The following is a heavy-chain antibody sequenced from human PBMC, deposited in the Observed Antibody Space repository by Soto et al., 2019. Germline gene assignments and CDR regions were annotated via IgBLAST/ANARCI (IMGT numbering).Heavy chain of an antibody. V-gene: IGHV4-4*07. CDR3: VRDGTKTLRDWFDP. D-gene: IGHD1-1*01. CDR2: IYATGTT. CDR1: GASISGYY. J-gene: IGHJ5*02. Sequence: SETLSLTCTVSGASISGYYWSWIRKSAGKGLEWIGRIYATGTTDYNPSLKSRVMMSVDTSKKQFSLKLRSVTAADTAVYYCVRDGTKTLRDWFDPWGQGISVTVSS.